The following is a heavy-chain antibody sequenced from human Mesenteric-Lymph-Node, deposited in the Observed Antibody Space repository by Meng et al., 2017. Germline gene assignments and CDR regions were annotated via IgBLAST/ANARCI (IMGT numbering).Heavy chain of an antibody. Sequence: ESLKISCAASGFTFRSYEMNWVRQPPGKGLEWIGSISYSGNSYYNPSLKSRVTISRDTSKNQFSLKLSSVTAADTAVFFCARVAVGSLFDSWGQGTLVTDSS. CDR1: GFTFRSYE. V-gene: IGHV4-39*07. D-gene: IGHD1-26*01. CDR3: ARVAVGSLFDS. CDR2: ISYSGNS. J-gene: IGHJ4*02.